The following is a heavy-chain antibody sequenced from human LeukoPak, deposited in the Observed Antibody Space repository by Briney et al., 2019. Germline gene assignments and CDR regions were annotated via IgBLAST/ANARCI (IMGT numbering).Heavy chain of an antibody. CDR1: GFTFSSYG. D-gene: IGHD5-18*01. Sequence: GGSLRLSCAASGFTFSSYGMPWVRQAPGKGPEWVAVISYDGSNKYYADSVKGRFTISRDNSKNTLYLQMNSLRAEDTAVYYCAKDTDTAMVNNYFDYWGQGTLVTVSS. V-gene: IGHV3-30*18. CDR2: ISYDGSNK. CDR3: AKDTDTAMVNNYFDY. J-gene: IGHJ4*02.